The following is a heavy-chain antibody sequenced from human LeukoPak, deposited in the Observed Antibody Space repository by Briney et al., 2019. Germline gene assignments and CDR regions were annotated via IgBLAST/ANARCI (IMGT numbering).Heavy chain of an antibody. D-gene: IGHD3-10*01. J-gene: IGHJ5*02. V-gene: IGHV4-59*08. CDR1: GGSISGYY. CDR3: ARLLPVTMVRGIIRSSWFGP. Sequence: SETLSLTCVVSGGSISGYYWGWIRQPPGKGLDWIGYISDSGSTNYNPALKSRFTISVDTSKSQFSLKLSSVTAADTAVYYCARLLPVTMVRGIIRSSWFGPWGQGTLVTVSS. CDR2: ISDSGST.